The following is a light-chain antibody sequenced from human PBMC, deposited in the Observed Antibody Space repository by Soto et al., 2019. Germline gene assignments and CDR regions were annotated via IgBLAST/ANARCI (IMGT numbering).Light chain of an antibody. CDR3: QQRSNWPPLT. CDR1: QSVSTY. J-gene: IGKJ4*01. V-gene: IGKV3-11*01. CDR2: DAS. Sequence: IVLTQSPATLSLSPGERATLSCRASQSVSTYLGWYQQKPGQPPRLLIYDASNRATGVPARFSGSGSGTDFTLTISILEPEDSAVYYCQQRSNWPPLTFGGGTKVEIK.